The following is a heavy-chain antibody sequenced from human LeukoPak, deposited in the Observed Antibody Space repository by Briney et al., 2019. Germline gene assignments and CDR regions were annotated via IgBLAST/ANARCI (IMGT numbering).Heavy chain of an antibody. CDR2: INHSGST. CDR3: ARDPRRFLDWLSANSFDP. J-gene: IGHJ5*02. Sequence: SETLSLTCAVYGGSFSGYYWSWLRQPPGKGLEWIGEINHSGSTNYNPSLTSRVTISVDTSKNQFSLKLSSVTAADTAVYYCARDPRRFLDWLSANSFDPWGQGTLVTVSS. V-gene: IGHV4-34*01. CDR1: GGSFSGYY. D-gene: IGHD3/OR15-3a*01.